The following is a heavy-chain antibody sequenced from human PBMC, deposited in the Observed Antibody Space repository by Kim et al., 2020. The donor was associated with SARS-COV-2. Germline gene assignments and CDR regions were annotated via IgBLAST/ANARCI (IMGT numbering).Heavy chain of an antibody. Sequence: GGSLRLSCAASGFTFGSHDMHWVRQATGKALEWVSAIGTLGDSYYLDSVKGRFSISRENAANSLFLQMNSLRAGDTAVCYCARGWGAAAGSEGYLDLWGRGTLVTVSS. D-gene: IGHD6-13*01. CDR3: ARGWGAAAGSEGYLDL. CDR1: GFTFGSHD. J-gene: IGHJ2*01. CDR2: IGTLGDS. V-gene: IGHV3-13*01.